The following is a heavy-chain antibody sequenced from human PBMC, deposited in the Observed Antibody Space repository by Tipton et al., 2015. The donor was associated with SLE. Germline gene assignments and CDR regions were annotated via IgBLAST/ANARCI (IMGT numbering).Heavy chain of an antibody. V-gene: IGHV4-59*08. CDR1: GGSISPYY. D-gene: IGHD5-12*01. CDR2: IYYSGST. J-gene: IGHJ1*01. Sequence: TLSLTCTVSGGSISPYYWSWIRQPPGKGLEWIGYIYYSGSTNYNPSLKSRVTISVDTSKNQFSLKLSSVTAADTAVYYCARNRRYSGYGGYFQHWGQGTLVTVSS. CDR3: ARNRRYSGYGGYFQH.